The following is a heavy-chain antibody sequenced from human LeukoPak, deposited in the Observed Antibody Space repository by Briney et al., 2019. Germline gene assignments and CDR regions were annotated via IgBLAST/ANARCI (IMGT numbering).Heavy chain of an antibody. CDR2: ISAYNGNT. V-gene: IGHV1-18*01. CDR1: GYTFTSYG. J-gene: IGHJ6*02. Sequence: ASVKVSCKASGYTFTSYGISWVRQAPGQGLEWMGWISAYNGNTNYAQKLQGRVTMTTDTSTSTAYMELRSLRSDDTAVYYCARDRKVGATSYYYYGMDAWGQGTTVTVSS. D-gene: IGHD1-26*01. CDR3: ARDRKVGATSYYYYGMDA.